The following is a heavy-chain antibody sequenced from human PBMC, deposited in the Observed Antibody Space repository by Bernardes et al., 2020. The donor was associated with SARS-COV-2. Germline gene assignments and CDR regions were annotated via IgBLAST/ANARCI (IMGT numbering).Heavy chain of an antibody. CDR3: AKDSARDWLLSQLRGYSYGYYFDY. J-gene: IGHJ4*02. V-gene: IGHV3-23*01. Sequence: GGSLRLSCAASGFTFSSYAMSWVRQAPGKGLEWVSAISGSGGSTYYADSVKGRFTISRDNSKNTLYLQMNSLRAEDTAVYYCAKDSARDWLLSQLRGYSYGYYFDYWGQGTLVTVSS. CDR2: ISGSGGST. CDR1: GFTFSSYA. D-gene: IGHD5-18*01.